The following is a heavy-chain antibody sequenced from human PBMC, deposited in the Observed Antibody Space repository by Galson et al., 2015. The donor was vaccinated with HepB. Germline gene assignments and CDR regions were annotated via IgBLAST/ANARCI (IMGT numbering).Heavy chain of an antibody. CDR3: ARAIVVVPAAIHFDY. Sequence: SVKVSCKASGGTFSSYAISWVRQAPGQGLEWMGGIIPIFGTANYAQKFQGRVAITADESTSTAYMELSSLRSEDTAVYYCARAIVVVPAAIHFDYWGQGTLVTVSS. J-gene: IGHJ4*02. CDR1: GGTFSSYA. CDR2: IIPIFGTA. D-gene: IGHD2-2*02. V-gene: IGHV1-69*13.